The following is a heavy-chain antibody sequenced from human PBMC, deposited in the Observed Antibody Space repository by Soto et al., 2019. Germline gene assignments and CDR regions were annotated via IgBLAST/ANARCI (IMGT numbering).Heavy chain of an antibody. CDR1: GGSISSYH. CDR3: ARESGDNWDYEAY. Sequence: SATLSLTCTGSGGSISSYHWSWIRQSAGKGLEWIGRIYTSGNTHYNPSLKSRVTVSIDTSKNQFFLTVNSVTAADSAVYYCARESGDNWDYEAYWGQGTPVTVSS. J-gene: IGHJ4*02. CDR2: IYTSGNT. V-gene: IGHV4-4*07. D-gene: IGHD1-7*01.